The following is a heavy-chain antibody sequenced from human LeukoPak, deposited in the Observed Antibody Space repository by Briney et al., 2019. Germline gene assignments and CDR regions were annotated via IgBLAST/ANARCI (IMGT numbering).Heavy chain of an antibody. J-gene: IGHJ4*02. CDR2: IHYSGST. Sequence: SETLSLTCTVSGGSISSYYWSWIRQPPGKELEWIGYIHYSGSTNYNPSLKSRVTMSVDTSKNQFSLKLTSVTAADTAVYYGARGGSSSSWPFYYWGQGTLVTVSS. D-gene: IGHD6-13*01. CDR1: GGSISSYY. CDR3: ARGGSSSSWPFYY. V-gene: IGHV4-59*01.